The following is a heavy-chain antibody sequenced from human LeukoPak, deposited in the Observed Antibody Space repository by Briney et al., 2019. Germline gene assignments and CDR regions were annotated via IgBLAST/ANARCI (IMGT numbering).Heavy chain of an antibody. CDR1: GFTFSSYS. Sequence: GGSLRLSCAASGFTFSSYSMNWVRQAPGKGLEWVSSISSSSSYIYYADSVKGRFTISRDNAKNSLCLQMNSLRAEDTAVYYCARDEQADSTPDGMDVWGQGTTVTVSS. CDR2: ISSSSSYI. J-gene: IGHJ6*02. V-gene: IGHV3-21*01. D-gene: IGHD2-15*01. CDR3: ARDEQADSTPDGMDV.